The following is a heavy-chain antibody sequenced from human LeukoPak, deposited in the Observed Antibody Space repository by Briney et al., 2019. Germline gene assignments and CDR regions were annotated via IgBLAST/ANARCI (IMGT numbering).Heavy chain of an antibody. CDR2: IKSKTDGGTT. J-gene: IGHJ4*02. Sequence: PGGSLRLSCAASGFTFSNASMSWVRQAPGKGLEWVGRIKSKTDGGTTDYAAPVKGRFTISRDDSKNTLYLQMNSLKTEDTAVYYCTTVRRAVAGPIDYWGQGTLVTVSS. CDR3: TTVRRAVAGPIDY. D-gene: IGHD6-19*01. CDR1: GFTFSNAS. V-gene: IGHV3-15*01.